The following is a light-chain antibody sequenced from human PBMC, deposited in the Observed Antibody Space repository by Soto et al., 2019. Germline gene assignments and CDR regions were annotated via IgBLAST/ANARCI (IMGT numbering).Light chain of an antibody. CDR2: KVS. Sequence: DVVMTQSPLSLPVTLGQPASISCRSSQSLIYRDGNTYLNWFHQRPGQSPRRLIYKVSNRDSGVPDRFSGSGSASDFTLKISRVAAEDVGLYYCMQGTHWPYTFGQGTKLEIK. V-gene: IGKV2-30*01. J-gene: IGKJ2*01. CDR3: MQGTHWPYT. CDR1: QSLIYRDGNTY.